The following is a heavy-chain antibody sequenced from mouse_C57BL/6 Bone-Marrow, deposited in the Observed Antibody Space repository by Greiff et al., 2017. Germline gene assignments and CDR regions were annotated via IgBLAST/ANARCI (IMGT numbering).Heavy chain of an antibody. CDR3: ANCNFYYGNYVRAMDY. J-gene: IGHJ4*01. CDR1: GYTFTSYW. V-gene: IGHV1-72*01. D-gene: IGHD2-1*01. Sequence: VQLQQPGAELVKPGASVKLSCKASGYTFTSYWMHWVKQRPGRGLEWIGRIDPNSGGTKSNEKFKSKAPLTVDKSSNTAYMPLSSLTSEDSAVYYCANCNFYYGNYVRAMDYWGQGTSVTVSS. CDR2: IDPNSGGT.